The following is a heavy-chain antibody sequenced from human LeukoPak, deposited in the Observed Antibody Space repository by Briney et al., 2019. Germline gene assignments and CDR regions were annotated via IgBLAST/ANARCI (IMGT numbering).Heavy chain of an antibody. V-gene: IGHV4-39*07. J-gene: IGHJ2*01. D-gene: IGHD4-23*01. CDR3: AREGGDYGGNSQFWYFDL. Sequence: PSETLSLTCTVSGGSISSSSYYWGWIRQPPGKGLKWIGSIYCSGSTYYNPSLKSRVTISVDTSKNQFSLKLSSVTAADTAVYYCAREGGDYGGNSQFWYFDLWGRGTLVTVSS. CDR1: GGSISSSSYY. CDR2: IYCSGST.